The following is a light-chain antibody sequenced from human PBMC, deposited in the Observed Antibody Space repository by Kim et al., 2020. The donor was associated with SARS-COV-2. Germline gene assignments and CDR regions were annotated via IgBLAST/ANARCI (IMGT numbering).Light chain of an antibody. Sequence: SATVGDRATITCRARQCITRRCAWYQQTPGGAPKPLISDASTLHGGVPSRFSGSGSGTEFTLPITSLQSDDFATYFCKEYNLYPLTFRGGTKVEVK. J-gene: IGKJ4*01. CDR1: QCITRR. CDR2: DAS. V-gene: IGKV1-5*01. CDR3: KEYNLYPLT.